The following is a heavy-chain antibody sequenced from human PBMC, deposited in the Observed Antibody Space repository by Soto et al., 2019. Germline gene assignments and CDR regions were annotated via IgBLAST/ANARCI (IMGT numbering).Heavy chain of an antibody. D-gene: IGHD6-19*01. J-gene: IGHJ4*02. V-gene: IGHV1-8*01. Sequence: QVQLVQSGAEVKKPGDSVKVSCKDSGYTFTSYDINWVRQATGQGLEWMGWMNPNSGNTGYAQKFQGRVTMTRNTSINTAYMELSSLRSEDTAMYYCARGNSSGWLGDYWGQGTLVTVSS. CDR3: ARGNSSGWLGDY. CDR2: MNPNSGNT. CDR1: GYTFTSYD.